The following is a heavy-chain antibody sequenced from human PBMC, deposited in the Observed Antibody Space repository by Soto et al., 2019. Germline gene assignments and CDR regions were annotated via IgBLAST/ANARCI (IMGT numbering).Heavy chain of an antibody. CDR2: IKSKTDGGTT. V-gene: IGHV3-15*07. Sequence: GGSLRISCTTSAFTFSNAWRNCDRQAPGKRLEWVGRIKSKTDGGTTDYAAPVKGRFTISRDNSKNTLYLQMNSLRAEDTAVYYCAKPRYSGSRRGYFDYWGQGTLVTVSS. D-gene: IGHD6-13*01. CDR1: AFTFSNAW. J-gene: IGHJ4*02. CDR3: AKPRYSGSRRGYFDY.